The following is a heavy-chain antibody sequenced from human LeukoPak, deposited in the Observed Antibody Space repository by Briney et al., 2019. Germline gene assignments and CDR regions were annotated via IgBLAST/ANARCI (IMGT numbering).Heavy chain of an antibody. CDR3: ARYQAGCSSTSCPVDYYYYYMDV. CDR2: IIPIFGTA. D-gene: IGHD2-2*01. J-gene: IGHJ6*03. Sequence: ASVKVSCKASGYIFTSSDISWVRQAPGQGLEWMGGIIPIFGTANYAQKFQGRVTITADESTSTAYMELSSLRSEDTAVYYCARYQAGCSSTSCPVDYYYYYMDVWGKGTTVTVSS. CDR1: GYIFTSSD. V-gene: IGHV1-69*13.